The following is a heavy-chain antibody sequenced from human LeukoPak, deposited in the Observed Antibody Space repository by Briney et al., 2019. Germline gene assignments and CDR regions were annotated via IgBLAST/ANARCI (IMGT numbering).Heavy chain of an antibody. CDR3: ARAETYYYDSSGYSFDY. Sequence: GASVKVSCKASGYTFTSYAMHWVRQAPGQRLEWMGWINAGNGNTKYSQKFQGRVTITRDTSASTAYMELSSLRSEDTAVYYCARAETYYYDSSGYSFDYWGQGTLVAVSS. D-gene: IGHD3-22*01. CDR2: INAGNGNT. CDR1: GYTFTSYA. J-gene: IGHJ4*02. V-gene: IGHV1-3*01.